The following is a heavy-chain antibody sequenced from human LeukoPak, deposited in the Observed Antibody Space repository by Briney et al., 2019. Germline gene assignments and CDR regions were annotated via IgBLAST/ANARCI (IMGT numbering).Heavy chain of an antibody. CDR2: TSGSGGST. J-gene: IGHJ4*02. CDR3: AKDQSGYCSSTSCWYDY. D-gene: IGHD2-2*01. V-gene: IGHV3-23*01. CDR1: GFTFSSYA. Sequence: PGGSLRLSCAASGFTFSSYAMSWVRQAPGKGLEWVSATSGSGGSTYYADSVEGRFTISRDNSKNTLYLQMNSLRAEDTAVYYCAKDQSGYCSSTSCWYDYWGQGTLVTVSS.